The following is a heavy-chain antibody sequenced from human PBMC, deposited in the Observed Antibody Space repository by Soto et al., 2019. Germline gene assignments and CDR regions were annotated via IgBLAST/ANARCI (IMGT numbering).Heavy chain of an antibody. CDR3: ARRYGGTFDY. D-gene: IGHD2-15*01. CDR1: GGSISNYY. J-gene: IGHJ4*02. V-gene: IGHV4-59*08. Sequence: SETPSLTCTVSGGSISNYYWSWIRQPPGKGLEWIGYIYYSGSTNYNPSLKSRVTISVDTSKNQFSLKLSSVTAADTAVYYCARRYGGTFDYWGQGTLVTVSS. CDR2: IYYSGST.